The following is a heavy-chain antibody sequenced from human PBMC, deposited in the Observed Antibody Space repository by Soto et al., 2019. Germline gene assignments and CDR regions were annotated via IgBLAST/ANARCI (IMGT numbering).Heavy chain of an antibody. CDR3: WWYCTNGVCHTIYYYYYYGMDV. CDR2: IKSKTDGGTT. J-gene: IGHJ6*02. V-gene: IGHV3-15*07. D-gene: IGHD2-8*01. Sequence: VGSLRLPCAVSGFTFSNAWINWVRQAPGKGLEWVGRIKSKTDGGTTDYAAPVKGRFTISRDDSKNTLYLQMNSLKTEDTAVYYCWWYCTNGVCHTIYYYYYYGMDVRGQGTTVTV. CDR1: GFTFSNAW.